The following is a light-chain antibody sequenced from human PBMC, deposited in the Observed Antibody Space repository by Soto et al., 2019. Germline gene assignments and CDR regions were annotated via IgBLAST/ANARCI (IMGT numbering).Light chain of an antibody. CDR1: LSVSSF. Sequence: DIVLTQSPATLSLSPGERATLSCRASLSVSSFLAWYQQKPGQAPRLLIYDASNRAAGIPARFSASGSGTDFTLTISSLEPEDFAVYYCQQRSNWPPTFGGGTNVEIK. V-gene: IGKV3-11*01. J-gene: IGKJ4*01. CDR3: QQRSNWPPT. CDR2: DAS.